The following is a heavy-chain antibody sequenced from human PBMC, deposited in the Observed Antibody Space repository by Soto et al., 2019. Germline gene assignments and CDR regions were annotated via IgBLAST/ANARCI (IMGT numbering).Heavy chain of an antibody. V-gene: IGHV1-69*01. D-gene: IGHD3-22*01. Sequence: QVQLVQSGAEVKKPGSSVKVSCKASGGTFSTYTITWVRQAPGQGLEWMGGIIPIFGTANYPQKLQGRVTITADESTNTAYMEMSSLRSEDTAVYYCARSQDSSGYWNNCFDPWGQGTLVTVSS. CDR3: ARSQDSSGYWNNCFDP. CDR1: GGTFSTYT. J-gene: IGHJ5*02. CDR2: IIPIFGTA.